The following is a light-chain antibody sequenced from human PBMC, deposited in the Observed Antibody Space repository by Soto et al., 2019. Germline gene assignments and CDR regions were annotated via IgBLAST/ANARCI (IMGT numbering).Light chain of an antibody. CDR3: CSYVSGSSYV. CDR2: EVS. Sequence: QSALTQPASVSGSPGQSITISCTGTSSDVGGYNYVSWYQQHPGKAPKLMIYEVSNRPSGVSHRFSGSRSGITASLTISGLQPEDEADYYCCSYVSGSSYVFGTGTKLTVL. J-gene: IGLJ1*01. CDR1: SSDVGGYNY. V-gene: IGLV2-14*01.